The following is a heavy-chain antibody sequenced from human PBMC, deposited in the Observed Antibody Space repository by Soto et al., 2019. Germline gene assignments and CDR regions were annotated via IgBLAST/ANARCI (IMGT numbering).Heavy chain of an antibody. V-gene: IGHV4-4*02. J-gene: IGHJ4*02. CDR2: IYHPGST. CDR3: ARHEGSGNVWPLDY. Sequence: PSETLSLTCFLSGDSINNTYWWSWVRQAPGKGLEWSGEIYHPGSTSYMPSLRSRVTLSVDTSKHQFSLRLTSVTAEDTAVYYCARHEGSGNVWPLDYWCQGILVTVSS. D-gene: IGHD2-15*01. CDR1: GDSINNTYW.